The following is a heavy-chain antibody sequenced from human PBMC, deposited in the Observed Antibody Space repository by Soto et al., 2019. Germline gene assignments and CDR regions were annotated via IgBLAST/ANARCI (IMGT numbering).Heavy chain of an antibody. CDR3: ARAGVTRYFDY. Sequence: SETLSLTCTVSGGSISNYFWSWIRQPPGKGLEWIGYIYYSGKTNYNPSLKSRVTISVDRSKNQFSLKLSSVTAADTAVYYCARAGVTRYFDYWGQGTLVTVSS. CDR2: IYYSGKT. CDR1: GGSISNYF. V-gene: IGHV4-59*08. J-gene: IGHJ4*02. D-gene: IGHD4-4*01.